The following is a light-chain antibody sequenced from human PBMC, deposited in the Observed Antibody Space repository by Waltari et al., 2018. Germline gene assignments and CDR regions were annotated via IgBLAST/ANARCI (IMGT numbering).Light chain of an antibody. CDR2: GAS. Sequence: EIVLTQSPGTLSVSPGERAILSCSASQSVSSSYLAWYQQKPGQAPRLLIYGASSRATGIPDRFSGSGSGTDFTLTISRLEPEDFAVYYCQQYGSSPYTFGQGTKLEIK. V-gene: IGKV3-20*01. J-gene: IGKJ2*01. CDR3: QQYGSSPYT. CDR1: QSVSSSY.